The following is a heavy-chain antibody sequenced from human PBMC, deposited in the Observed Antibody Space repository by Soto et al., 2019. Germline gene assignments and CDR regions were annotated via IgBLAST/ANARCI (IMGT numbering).Heavy chain of an antibody. V-gene: IGHV4-4*02. CDR3: ARDKATVGGYTLYDP. D-gene: IGHD3-16*01. Sequence: QVQLMESGPRLVKPSETLSLICTVSGGSIRSSHWWSWVRQPPGKGLERIGEIYHSGSTNLDPSLKSRVTLSVDKSKNEFSLKLTSVTAADTAVYYCARDKATVGGYTLYDPWGQGILVTVSS. J-gene: IGHJ5*02. CDR1: GGSIRSSHW. CDR2: IYHSGST.